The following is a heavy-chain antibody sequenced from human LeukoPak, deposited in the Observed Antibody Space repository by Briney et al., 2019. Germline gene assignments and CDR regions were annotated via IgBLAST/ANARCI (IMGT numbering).Heavy chain of an antibody. CDR1: GFTFSTYW. D-gene: IGHD3-3*01. CDR3: ARDLRATTISGVVTPYYFDY. CDR2: INTDGTYT. V-gene: IGHV3-74*01. J-gene: IGHJ4*02. Sequence: PGGSLRLSCAASGFTFSTYWMHWVRQVPGKGLVWVSRINTDGTYTSYADSVRGRFTISSDNAKNTLYLQMNSLRAEDTAVYYCARDLRATTISGVVTPYYFDYWGQGTLVTVSS.